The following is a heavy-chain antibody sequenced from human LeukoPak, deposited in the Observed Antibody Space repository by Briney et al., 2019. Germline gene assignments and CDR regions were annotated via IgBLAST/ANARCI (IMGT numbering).Heavy chain of an antibody. CDR1: GGTFSSYA. CDR3: ARDLSAVAGIYYFDY. J-gene: IGHJ4*02. V-gene: IGHV1-69*13. D-gene: IGHD6-19*01. CDR2: IIPIFGTA. Sequence: ASVKVSCKASGGTFSSYAISWVRQAPGQGLEWMGGIIPIFGTANYAQKFQGRVTITADESTSTAYMELSSLRSEDTAVYYCARDLSAVAGIYYFDYWGQGTLVTVSS.